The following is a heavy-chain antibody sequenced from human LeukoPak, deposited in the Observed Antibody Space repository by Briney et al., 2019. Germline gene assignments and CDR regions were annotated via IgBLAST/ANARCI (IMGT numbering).Heavy chain of an antibody. D-gene: IGHD3-10*01. Sequence: GGSLRLSCAASGFTFSSYSMNWVRQAPGKGLEWVSYISSSSSTIYYADSVKGRFTISRDNAKNSLYLQMNSLRAEDTAVYYCARDSIAAGEWLPFDYWGQGTLVTVSS. CDR1: GFTFSSYS. V-gene: IGHV3-48*01. J-gene: IGHJ4*02. CDR2: ISSSSSTI. CDR3: ARDSIAAGEWLPFDY.